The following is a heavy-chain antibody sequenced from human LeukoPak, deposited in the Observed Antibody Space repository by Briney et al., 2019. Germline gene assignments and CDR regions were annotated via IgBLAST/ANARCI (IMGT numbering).Heavy chain of an antibody. CDR3: ARDSELWSSTSCPDY. CDR1: GFTFSSYA. V-gene: IGHV3-30*04. Sequence: GGSLRLSCAASGFTFSSYAMHWVRQAPGKGLEWVAVISYDGSNKYYADSVKGRFTISRDNSKNTLYLQMNSLRAEDTAVYYCARDSELWSSTSCPDYWGQGTLVTVSS. CDR2: ISYDGSNK. J-gene: IGHJ4*02. D-gene: IGHD2-2*01.